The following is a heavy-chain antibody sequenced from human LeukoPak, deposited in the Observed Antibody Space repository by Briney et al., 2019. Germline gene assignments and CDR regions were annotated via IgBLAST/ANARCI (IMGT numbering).Heavy chain of an antibody. Sequence: ASVKVSCKASGYTFTGYYMHWVRQAPGQGLEWMGWTNPNSGGTNYAQKFQGRVTMTRDTSISTAYMELSRLRSDDTAVYYCARDDGRFLTGYSPFDYWGQGTLVTVSS. CDR2: TNPNSGGT. CDR1: GYTFTGYY. D-gene: IGHD3-9*01. J-gene: IGHJ4*02. CDR3: ARDDGRFLTGYSPFDY. V-gene: IGHV1-2*02.